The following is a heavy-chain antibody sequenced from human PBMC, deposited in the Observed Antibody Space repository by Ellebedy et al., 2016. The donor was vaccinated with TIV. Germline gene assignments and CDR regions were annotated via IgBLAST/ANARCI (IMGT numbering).Heavy chain of an antibody. V-gene: IGHV4-39*07. CDR1: GGSISDFLYR. J-gene: IGHJ4*02. CDR2: ILYGMTS. D-gene: IGHD3-10*01. Sequence: MPSETLSLTCSVSGGSISDFLYRWGWIRQSPGKGLEWIGTILYGMTSYYNPSRESRLITSVDTSSNSFSLKLHSVTAADTAVYYCARGVRDRGWTFEFWGQGTPVTVSS. CDR3: ARGVRDRGWTFEF.